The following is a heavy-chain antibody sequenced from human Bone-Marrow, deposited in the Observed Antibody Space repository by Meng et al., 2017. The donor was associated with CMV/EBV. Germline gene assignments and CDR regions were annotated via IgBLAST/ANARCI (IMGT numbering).Heavy chain of an antibody. CDR2: IYYSGST. J-gene: IGHJ4*02. Sequence: SETLSLTCTVSGGSISSSSYYWGWIRQPPGKGLEWIGYIYYSGSTYYNPSLKSRVTISVDTSKNQFSLKLSSVTAPDTAVYYCARGLRGKTQPFDYWGQGTLVTVSS. CDR3: ARGLRGKTQPFDY. V-gene: IGHV4-30-4*08. CDR1: GGSISSSSYY.